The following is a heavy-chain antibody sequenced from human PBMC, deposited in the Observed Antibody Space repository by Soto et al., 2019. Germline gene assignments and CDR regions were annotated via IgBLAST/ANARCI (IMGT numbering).Heavy chain of an antibody. J-gene: IGHJ4*02. V-gene: IGHV4-4*07. Sequence: SETLSLTCTVSGGSISSYDWTWIRQPAGKGLEWIGRIYTSGSTNYNPSLKSRVTMSVDTSKNQFSLKLSSVTAADTAVYYCARDRWGGSSSLSEYWGQGTLVTVSA. D-gene: IGHD6-6*01. CDR2: IYTSGST. CDR1: GGSISSYD. CDR3: ARDRWGGSSSLSEY.